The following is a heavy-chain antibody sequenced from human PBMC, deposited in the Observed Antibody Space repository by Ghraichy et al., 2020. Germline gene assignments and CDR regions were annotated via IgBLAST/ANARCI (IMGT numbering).Heavy chain of an antibody. V-gene: IGHV3-21*01. Sequence: GGSLRLSCAASGFTLSTYSMNWVRQAPGKGLEWVSSISLSGGYIYYTESVKGRFAISRDNAKNSLYLQMNGLTAEDTAVYYCARRRFQYTGSYTRWFDPWGQGTLVTVSS. CDR2: ISLSGGYI. J-gene: IGHJ5*02. D-gene: IGHD3-10*01. CDR3: ARRRFQYTGSYTRWFDP. CDR1: GFTLSTYS.